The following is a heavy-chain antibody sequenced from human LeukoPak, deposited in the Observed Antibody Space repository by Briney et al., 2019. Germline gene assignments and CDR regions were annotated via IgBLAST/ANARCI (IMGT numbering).Heavy chain of an antibody. CDR1: GGSISSSSYY. Sequence: SETLSLTCTVSGGSISSSSYYWGWIRQPPGKGLQWIGSIYYSGSTYYNPSLKSRVTISVDTSKNQFSLKLSSVTAADTAVYYCASWTDGYNTSFDYWGQGTLVTVSS. CDR3: ASWTDGYNTSFDY. V-gene: IGHV4-39*01. D-gene: IGHD5-24*01. J-gene: IGHJ4*02. CDR2: IYYSGST.